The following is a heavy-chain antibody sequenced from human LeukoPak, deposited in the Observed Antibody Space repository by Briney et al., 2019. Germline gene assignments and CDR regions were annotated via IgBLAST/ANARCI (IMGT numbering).Heavy chain of an antibody. Sequence: PGGSLRLSCAVSGGSTDDYGMSWVRQAPGKGLEWVSGINWDGTNTYYAESVKGRFTISRDSAEKSLYPQMNSLRDDDTTFYYCVTYLSTNWYGFDYWGQGTLVTVSS. V-gene: IGHV3-20*04. CDR1: GGSTDDYG. J-gene: IGHJ4*02. CDR2: INWDGTNT. CDR3: VTYLSTNWYGFDY. D-gene: IGHD6-13*01.